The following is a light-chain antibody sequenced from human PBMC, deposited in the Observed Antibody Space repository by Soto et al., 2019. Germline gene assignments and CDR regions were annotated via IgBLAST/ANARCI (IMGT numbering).Light chain of an antibody. CDR3: AAWDDSLNGPV. V-gene: IGLV1-47*02. CDR2: DSF. Sequence: QSVLTQPPSASGTPGQRVTISCSGGSSNIGPNYVYWYQQLPGTAPKLLIYDSFQRPSGVPDRFSGSKSGTSASLAIGGLRSDDEADYYCAAWDDSLNGPVFGGGTKLTVL. CDR1: SSNIGPNY. J-gene: IGLJ2*01.